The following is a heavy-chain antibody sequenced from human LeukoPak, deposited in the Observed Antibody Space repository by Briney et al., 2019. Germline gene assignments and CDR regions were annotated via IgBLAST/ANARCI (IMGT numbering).Heavy chain of an antibody. Sequence: PGGSLRLSCAASGFTFSSYWMSWVRQAPGKGLEWVANIKQDRSEKYYVDSVKGRFTISRDNAKNSLYLQMNSLRAEDTAVYYCARDRVGSGSPPPLLPLDQWGQGTLVTVSS. J-gene: IGHJ4*02. CDR1: GFTFSSYW. CDR2: IKQDRSEK. V-gene: IGHV3-7*01. D-gene: IGHD3-22*01. CDR3: ARDRVGSGSPPPLLPLDQ.